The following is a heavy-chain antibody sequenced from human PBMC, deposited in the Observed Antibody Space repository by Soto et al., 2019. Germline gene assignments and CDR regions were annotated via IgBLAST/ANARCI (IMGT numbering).Heavy chain of an antibody. CDR3: ARGSLYYYGSGSYYDDY. CDR1: GGSFSGYY. D-gene: IGHD3-10*01. Sequence: SETLSLTCAVYGGSFSGYYWSWIRQPPGKGLEWIGEINHSGSTNYNPSLKSRVTISVDTSKNQFSLKLSSVTAADTAVYYCARGSLYYYGSGSYYDDYWGQGTLVTVSS. V-gene: IGHV4-34*01. J-gene: IGHJ4*02. CDR2: INHSGST.